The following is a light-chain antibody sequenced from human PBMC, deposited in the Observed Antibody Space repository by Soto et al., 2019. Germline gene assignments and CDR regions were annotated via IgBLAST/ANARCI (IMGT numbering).Light chain of an antibody. CDR3: TSYSGVNQVL. CDR1: SSDVGGYNY. V-gene: IGLV2-8*01. CDR2: QVN. Sequence: QSVLTQPPSASGSPGQSVTISCTGTSSDVGGYNYVSWYQQHPGKAPRLMIYQVNKRPSGVPDRFSGSKSGNTASLTVSGLQAEDEADYYCTSYSGVNQVLFGGGTQLTVL. J-gene: IGLJ7*01.